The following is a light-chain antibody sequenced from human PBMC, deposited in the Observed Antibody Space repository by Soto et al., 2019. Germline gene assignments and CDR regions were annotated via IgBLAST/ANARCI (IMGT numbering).Light chain of an antibody. CDR1: QSVSGY. V-gene: IGKV3-15*01. CDR3: LQHDSWPWT. J-gene: IGKJ1*01. Sequence: EIVMTQSPGTVSVFPGETVTLSCRAIQSVSGYLDWFHQKPGQAPRLVLLRIFTRAIGVPARFSGSGSETEFTLTISGLQSEDSGVYYWLQHDSWPWTFGQGTKVEIK. CDR2: RIF.